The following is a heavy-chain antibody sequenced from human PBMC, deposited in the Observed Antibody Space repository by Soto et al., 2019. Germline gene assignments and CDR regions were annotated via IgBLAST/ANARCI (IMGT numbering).Heavy chain of an antibody. CDR2: ISYDGSNK. CDR1: GFTFSSYG. Sequence: GGSLRLSCAASGFTFSSYGMHWVRQAPGKGLEWVAVISYDGSNKYYADSVKGRFTISRDNSKNTLYLQMNSLRAEDTAVYYCAKDLDSSSSGFDYWGQGTLVTVSS. V-gene: IGHV3-30*18. D-gene: IGHD6-6*01. CDR3: AKDLDSSSSGFDY. J-gene: IGHJ4*02.